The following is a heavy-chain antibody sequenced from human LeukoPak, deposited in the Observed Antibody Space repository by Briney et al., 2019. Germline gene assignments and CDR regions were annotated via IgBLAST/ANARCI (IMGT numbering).Heavy chain of an antibody. D-gene: IGHD6-19*01. CDR2: IKQDGSEK. CDR1: GFTFSSYW. J-gene: IGHJ4*02. V-gene: IGHV3-7*01. CDR3: AKSLIIAVAGYFDY. Sequence: TGGSLRLSCAASGFTFSSYWMSWVRQAPGKGLEWVANIKQDGSEKYYVDSVKGRFTISRDNAKNSLYLQMNSLRAEDTAAYYCAKSLIIAVAGYFDYWGQGTLVTVSS.